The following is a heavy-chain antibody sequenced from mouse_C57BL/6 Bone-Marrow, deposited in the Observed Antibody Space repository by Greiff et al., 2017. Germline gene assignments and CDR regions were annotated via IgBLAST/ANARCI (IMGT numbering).Heavy chain of an antibody. CDR2: IDPEDGDT. Sequence: VQLQQSGAELVRPGASVKLSCTASGFNIKDYYMHWVKQRPEQGLEWIGRIDPEDGDTEYAPKFQGKATITADTSSNTAYLQLSSLTSEDTAVYYCTITTVGGFAYWGQGTLVTVSA. V-gene: IGHV14-1*01. D-gene: IGHD1-1*01. CDR3: TITTVGGFAY. J-gene: IGHJ3*01. CDR1: GFNIKDYY.